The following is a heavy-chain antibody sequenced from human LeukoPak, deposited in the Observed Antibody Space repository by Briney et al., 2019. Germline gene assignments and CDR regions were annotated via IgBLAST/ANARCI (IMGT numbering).Heavy chain of an antibody. D-gene: IGHD5-18*01. Sequence: GGSLRLSCAASGFTFDDYGMSWVRQAPGKGLEWVSGINWNGGSTGYADSVKGRFTISRDNAKNSLYLQMNSLRAEDTALYHCARDLGYGYRSNDAFDIWGQGTMVTVSS. V-gene: IGHV3-20*01. CDR3: ARDLGYGYRSNDAFDI. J-gene: IGHJ3*02. CDR2: INWNGGST. CDR1: GFTFDDYG.